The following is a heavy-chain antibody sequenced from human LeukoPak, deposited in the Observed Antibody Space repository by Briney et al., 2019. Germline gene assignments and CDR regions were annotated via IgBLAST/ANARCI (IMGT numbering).Heavy chain of an antibody. CDR2: TYYRSKWYN. D-gene: IGHD5-12*01. CDR3: SRMDIVATNYFDY. V-gene: IGHV6-1*01. CDR1: GDSDSSNSAA. Sequence: SQTLSLTCAISGDSDSSNSAAWNWIRQSPSRGLEWLGRTYYRSKWYNDYAVSVKSRITINPDTSKNQFSLQLSSVTPEDTAVYYCSRMDIVATNYFDYWGQGTLVTVSS. J-gene: IGHJ4*02.